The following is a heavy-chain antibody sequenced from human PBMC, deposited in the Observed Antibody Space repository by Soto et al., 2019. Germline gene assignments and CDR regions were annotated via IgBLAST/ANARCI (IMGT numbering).Heavy chain of an antibody. CDR3: ARAFSSYSSSQWFDP. V-gene: IGHV4-38-2*02. J-gene: IGHJ5*02. Sequence: SETLSLTCTVSGGSISSGYHWAWIRQPPGMRLEWVASIFHTGTTYYNPSLTSRVTIFVDTSKNQFSLKLTSVTAADSAVYYCARAFSSYSSSQWFDPWGQVTLVTVSA. CDR1: GGSISSGYH. D-gene: IGHD6-6*01. CDR2: IFHTGTT.